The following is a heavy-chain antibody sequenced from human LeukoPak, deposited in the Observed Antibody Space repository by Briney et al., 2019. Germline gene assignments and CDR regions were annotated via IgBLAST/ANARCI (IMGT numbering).Heavy chain of an antibody. CDR3: VRVTEN. Sequence: GGSLRLSCEASGLTFRNFYMHWVRQAPGEGRVWVSRINSDESETNYADSVKGRFTISRDNAKKMLYLQMNNLRVEDTAVYYCVRVTENWGQGTLVTVSS. CDR2: INSDESET. D-gene: IGHD2-21*02. V-gene: IGHV3-74*01. CDR1: GLTFRNFY. J-gene: IGHJ4*02.